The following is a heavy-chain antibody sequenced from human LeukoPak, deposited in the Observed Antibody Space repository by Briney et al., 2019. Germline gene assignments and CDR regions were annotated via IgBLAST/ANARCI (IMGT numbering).Heavy chain of an antibody. D-gene: IGHD3-22*01. CDR2: IIPVLGVS. V-gene: IGHV1-69*04. J-gene: IGHJ4*02. CDR3: ARDLPTYYYDEFDY. Sequence: GASVKVSCKASGGSFSSFVITWVRQAPGQGLEWMGRIIPVLGVSNFAQKFQGKVTITADKSTNTAYMELSSLRSEDTAVYYCARDLPTYYYDEFDYWGQGTLVTVSS. CDR1: GGSFSSFV.